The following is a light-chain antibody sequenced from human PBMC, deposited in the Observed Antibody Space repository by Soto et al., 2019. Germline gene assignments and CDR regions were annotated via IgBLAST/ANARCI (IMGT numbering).Light chain of an antibody. CDR3: QQYKSFSLT. J-gene: IGKJ4*02. CDR1: QSINNW. Sequence: DIQMTQSPSTLSASVGDRVTITCRASQSINNWLAWYQQKPGKAPKLLIYKTSDLESGVPSRVSCGGSGTEFSLTISCLHADDFATYYCQQYKSFSLTFGGVTGVEVK. CDR2: KTS. V-gene: IGKV1-5*03.